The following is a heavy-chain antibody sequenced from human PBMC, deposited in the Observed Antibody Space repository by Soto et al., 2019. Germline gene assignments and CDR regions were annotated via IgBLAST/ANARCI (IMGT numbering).Heavy chain of an antibody. D-gene: IGHD7-27*01. CDR2: LNDRGNT. V-gene: IGHV4-59*12. CDR3: AKLWGPENWGIQAFDV. CDR1: GGSLTNYY. J-gene: IGHJ3*01. Sequence: QVQLQESGPGLVRPSETISLTCTVSGGSLTNYYWSWIRQPAGKGLEWMAYLNDRGNTHYNPSIKSLLTISLDTANTQVSLRVTSVSAADTAVYYCAKLWGPENWGIQAFDVWGQGAMVTVSS.